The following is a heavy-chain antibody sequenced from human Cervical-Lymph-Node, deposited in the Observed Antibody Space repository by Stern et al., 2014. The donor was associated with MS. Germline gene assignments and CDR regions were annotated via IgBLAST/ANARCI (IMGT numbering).Heavy chain of an antibody. J-gene: IGHJ6*02. CDR1: GYTFTNYN. Sequence: MQLVESGAEVKKPGASVKVSCKASGYTFTNYNIDWVRQATGQGLEWMGWMNPNSGNKGYAQRFQGRVTVTRDTSTSTAYMELSSLKAEDTAVYYCARVRFYGSGIYYALGDGMDVWGQGTTVTVSS. CDR3: ARVRFYGSGIYYALGDGMDV. D-gene: IGHD3-10*01. V-gene: IGHV1-8*01. CDR2: MNPNSGNK.